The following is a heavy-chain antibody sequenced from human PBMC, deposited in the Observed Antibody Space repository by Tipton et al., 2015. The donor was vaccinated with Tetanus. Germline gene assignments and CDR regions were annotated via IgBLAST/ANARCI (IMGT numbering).Heavy chain of an antibody. D-gene: IGHD4-23*01. CDR3: ARDPGDFASGGTFDI. V-gene: IGHV4-39*07. J-gene: IGHJ3*02. CDR2: ISYSGIT. Sequence: TLSLTCTVSGDSISRSSSYWGWIRQPPGRRLEWIGSISYSGITYYNPSLKSRVTMSVDTSKNQFSLRLNSVTAADTAVYFCARDPGDFASGGTFDIWGQGTMVAVSS. CDR1: GDSISRSSSY.